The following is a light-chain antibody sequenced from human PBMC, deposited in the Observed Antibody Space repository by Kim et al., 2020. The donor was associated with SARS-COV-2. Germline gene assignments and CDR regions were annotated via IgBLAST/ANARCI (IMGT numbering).Light chain of an antibody. V-gene: IGKV3-20*01. CDR1: QSVGSSY. J-gene: IGKJ5*01. CDR3: QQYFTSPIT. Sequence: PGERATLSCRASQSVGSSYIAWYQQKPGQAPRLLIYGASRRATGIPDRFSGSGSGTDFTLTISRLEPEDFAVFYCQQYFTSPITFGQGTRLEIK. CDR2: GAS.